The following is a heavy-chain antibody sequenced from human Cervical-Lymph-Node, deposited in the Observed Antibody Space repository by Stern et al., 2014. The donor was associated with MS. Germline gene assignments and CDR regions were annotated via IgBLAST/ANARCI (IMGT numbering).Heavy chain of an antibody. V-gene: IGHV1-69*01. Sequence: QVQLVESGAEVKKPGSSVKVSCKASGGTFSSYAISWVRQAPGQGLEWMGGIIPIFGTANYAQKFQGRVTITADESTSTAYMELSSLRSEDTAVYYCARDAGEYYDSSGSVYDYWGQGTLVTVSS. CDR3: ARDAGEYYDSSGSVYDY. CDR2: IIPIFGTA. J-gene: IGHJ4*02. D-gene: IGHD3-22*01. CDR1: GGTFSSYA.